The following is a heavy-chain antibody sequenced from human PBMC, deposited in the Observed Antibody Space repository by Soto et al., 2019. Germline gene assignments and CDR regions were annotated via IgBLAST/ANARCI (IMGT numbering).Heavy chain of an antibody. CDR3: TTDQAYDDVWGSYRYDFDY. V-gene: IGHV3-15*07. J-gene: IGHJ4*02. CDR1: GFTFSNAW. CDR2: IKSKTDGGTT. D-gene: IGHD3-16*02. Sequence: EVQLVESGGGLVKPGGSLRLSCAASGFTFSNAWMNWVRQAPGKGLEWVGRIKSKTDGGTTDYAAPVKGRFTISRDDSKNTLYLQMNSLKTEDTAVYYCTTDQAYDDVWGSYRYDFDYWGQGTLVTVSS.